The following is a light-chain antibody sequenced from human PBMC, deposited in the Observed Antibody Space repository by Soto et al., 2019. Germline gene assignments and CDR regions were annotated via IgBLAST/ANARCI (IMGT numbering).Light chain of an antibody. V-gene: IGLV1-40*01. CDR2: GTT. CDR1: SSNIGAGYD. Sequence: QSVLTQPPSVSGAPGQRVTISCTGSSSNIGAGYDVHWYQQLPGTAPKLLIYGTTDRPSGVPDRFSGSKSGTSASLAITGLQADDEADYYCQSYDTSLIVGIFGGGTKLTVL. CDR3: QSYDTSLIVGI. J-gene: IGLJ2*01.